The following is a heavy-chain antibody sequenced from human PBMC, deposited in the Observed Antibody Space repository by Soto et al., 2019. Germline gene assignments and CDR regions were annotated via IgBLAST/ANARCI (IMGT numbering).Heavy chain of an antibody. Sequence: AASGFTVSSNYMSWVRQAPGRGLEWVSVIYSGGSTYYADSVKGRFTISRDNSKNTLYLQMNSLRAEDTAVYYCASSPYSSSFDYWGQGTLVTVSS. CDR1: GFTVSSNY. D-gene: IGHD6-6*01. J-gene: IGHJ4*02. V-gene: IGHV3-53*01. CDR3: ASSPYSSSFDY. CDR2: IYSGGST.